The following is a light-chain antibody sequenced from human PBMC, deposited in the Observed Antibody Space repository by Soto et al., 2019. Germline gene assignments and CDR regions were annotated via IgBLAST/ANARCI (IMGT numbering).Light chain of an antibody. CDR2: AAS. J-gene: IGKJ1*01. V-gene: IGKV1-39*01. CDR1: QSISTY. Sequence: DIQMTQSPSSLSASVGDRVTITCRASQSISTYLNWYQQKPGKAPKLLIYAASILQSGVPSRFSGSGSGTDFILTISSLQPEDFATYYCQQSYNSAWTFGQGTKVDIK. CDR3: QQSYNSAWT.